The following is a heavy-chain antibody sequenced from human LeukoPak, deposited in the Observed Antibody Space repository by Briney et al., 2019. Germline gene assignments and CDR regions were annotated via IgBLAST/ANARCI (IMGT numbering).Heavy chain of an antibody. V-gene: IGHV3-23*01. CDR3: AKRAGIAVAGTPFHFDY. D-gene: IGHD6-19*01. CDR1: GFTFSSYA. Sequence: GGSLRLSCAASGFTFSSYAMSWVRQAPGKGLEWVSAISGSGGTTYYADSVKGRFTISRDNSKNTLYLQMNSLRAEDTAVCYCAKRAGIAVAGTPFHFDYWGQGTLVTVSS. CDR2: ISGSGGTT. J-gene: IGHJ4*02.